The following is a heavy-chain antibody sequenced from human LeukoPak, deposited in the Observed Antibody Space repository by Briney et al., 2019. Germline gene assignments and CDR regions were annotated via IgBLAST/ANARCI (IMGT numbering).Heavy chain of an antibody. J-gene: IGHJ4*02. D-gene: IGHD3-9*01. CDR3: ARSAARVLRYFDWLLSPAAYFDY. V-gene: IGHV4-61*01. Sequence: ASETLSLTCTVSGGSVNSGSHYWCWIRQPPGKGLEWIGYIYYSGSTNYNPSLKSRATMSLDTSKNQFSLKLSSVTAADTAVYYCARSAARVLRYFDWLLSPAAYFDYWGQGTLVTVSS. CDR1: GGSVNSGSHY. CDR2: IYYSGST.